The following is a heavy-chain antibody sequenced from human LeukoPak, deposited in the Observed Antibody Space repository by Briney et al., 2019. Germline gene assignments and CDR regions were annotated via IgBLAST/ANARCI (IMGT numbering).Heavy chain of an antibody. CDR3: ARAYYYGSGSYYYYYYYMDV. J-gene: IGHJ6*03. V-gene: IGHV4-59*01. CDR2: IYYSGST. D-gene: IGHD3-10*01. CDR1: GGSISSYY. Sequence: SETLSLTCTVSGGSISSYYWSWIRQPPGKGLEWIGYIYYSGSTNYNPSLKSRVTISVDTSKNQFSLKLSSVTAADTAVYYCARAYYYGSGSYYYYYYYMDVWGKGSTVTVSS.